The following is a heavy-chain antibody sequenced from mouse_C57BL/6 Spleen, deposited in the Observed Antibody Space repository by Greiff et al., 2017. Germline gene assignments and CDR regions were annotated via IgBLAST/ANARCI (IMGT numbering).Heavy chain of an antibody. J-gene: IGHJ4*01. V-gene: IGHV5-17*01. CDR1: GFTFSDYG. CDR2: ISSGSSTI. Sequence: EVHLVESGGGLVKPGGSLKLSCAASGFTFSDYGMHWVRQAPEKGLEWVAYISSGSSTISYADTVKGRFTISRDNAKNTLFLQMTSLRSEDTAMYYCARAMDYWGQGTSVTVSS. CDR3: ARAMDY.